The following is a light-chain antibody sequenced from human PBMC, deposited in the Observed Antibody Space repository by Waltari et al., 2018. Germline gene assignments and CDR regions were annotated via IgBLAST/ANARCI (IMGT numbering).Light chain of an antibody. V-gene: IGLV2-11*01. J-gene: IGLJ2*01. Sequence: QSALTQPRSVSGSPGQSAPISSPATRNDLLISNHFSWYQQHPGKAPKLLISDVTKRPSGVPDRFSASNSGSTASLTISGLQAEDEADYHCCSYAGSYTVVFGGGTKLTVL. CDR3: CSYAGSYTVV. CDR2: DVT. CDR1: RNDLLISNH.